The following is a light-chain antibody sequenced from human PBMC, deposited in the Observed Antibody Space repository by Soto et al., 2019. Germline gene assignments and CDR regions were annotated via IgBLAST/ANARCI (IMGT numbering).Light chain of an antibody. CDR2: LKSDGSH. J-gene: IGLJ3*02. CDR1: SGHSSYV. V-gene: IGLV4-69*01. Sequence: QPVLTQSPSASASLGASVKLTCTLSSGHSSYVIAWHQQHPGQGPRFLMKLKSDGSHTKGDGIPDRFSGSSSGAERYLTISSLQSEDEADYYCQTWGTGIYRVFGGGTKLTVL. CDR3: QTWGTGIYRV.